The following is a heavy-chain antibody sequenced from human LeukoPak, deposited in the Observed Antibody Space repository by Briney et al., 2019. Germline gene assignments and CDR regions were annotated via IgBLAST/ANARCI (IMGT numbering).Heavy chain of an antibody. J-gene: IGHJ5*02. V-gene: IGHV4-4*02. CDR3: ARVFLLMGQYSFDP. Sequence: PSETLSLTCAVSGGSISSSNWWSWVRQPPGKGLEWIGSIYYSGSTYYNPSLKSRVTISVDTSKNQFSLKLSSVTAADTAVYYCARVFLLMGQYSFDPWGQGTLGTVSS. D-gene: IGHD2-8*01. CDR2: IYYSGST. CDR1: GGSISSSNW.